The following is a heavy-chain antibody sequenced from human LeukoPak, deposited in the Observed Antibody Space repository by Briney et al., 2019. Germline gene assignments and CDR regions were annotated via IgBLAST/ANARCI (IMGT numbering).Heavy chain of an antibody. CDR1: GFIFRDVW. Sequence: GGSLRLSCAGSGFIFRDVWMSWVRQAPGKGLEWVGRIKSKGDGGTIDYAAPVKGRVTMSRDDSKKTFSLEMNNLKTEDTGVYYCTTDLDYWGQGTLVTVSP. CDR3: TTDLDY. CDR2: IKSKGDGGTI. J-gene: IGHJ4*02. V-gene: IGHV3-15*01.